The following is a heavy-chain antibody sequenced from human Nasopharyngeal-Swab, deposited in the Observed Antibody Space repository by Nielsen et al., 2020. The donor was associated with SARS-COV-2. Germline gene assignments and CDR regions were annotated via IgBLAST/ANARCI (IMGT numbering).Heavy chain of an antibody. CDR1: GFTFSSYS. Sequence: GESLKISCAASGFTFSSYSMNWVRQAPGKGLEGVSYISSSSSTIYYADSVKGRFTISGDNAKNSLYLQMNSLRDEDTAMYYCASNSGYSYGSPLDNWGQGTLVTVSS. CDR3: ASNSGYSYGSPLDN. J-gene: IGHJ4*02. V-gene: IGHV3-48*02. D-gene: IGHD5-18*01. CDR2: ISSSSSTI.